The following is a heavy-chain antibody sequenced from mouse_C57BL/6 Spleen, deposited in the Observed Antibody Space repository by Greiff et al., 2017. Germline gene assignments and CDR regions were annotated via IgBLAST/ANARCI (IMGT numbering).Heavy chain of an antibody. V-gene: IGHV1-69*01. J-gene: IGHJ4*01. CDR1: GYTFTSYW. CDR3: ARMIMRAMDY. D-gene: IGHD2-4*01. CDR2: IDPSDSYT. Sequence: QVQLKQPGAELVMPGASVKLSCKASGYTFTSYWMHWVKQRPGQGLEWIGEIDPSDSYTNYNQKFKGKSTLTVDKSSSTAYMQLSSLTSEDSAVYYYARMIMRAMDYWGQGTSVTVSS.